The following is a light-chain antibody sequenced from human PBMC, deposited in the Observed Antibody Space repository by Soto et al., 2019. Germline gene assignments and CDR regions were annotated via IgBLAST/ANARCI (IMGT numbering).Light chain of an antibody. CDR2: EVN. CDR3: SSYAGSNIVL. J-gene: IGLJ2*01. Sequence: QSALTQPPSASGSLGQSVTITRTGTSSDVGGYDYVSWYQQHPGKAPKLMIHEVNKRPSGVPDRFSGSRSGNTASLTVSGLQADDEADYYCSSYAGSNIVLFGGGTKLTVL. V-gene: IGLV2-8*01. CDR1: SSDVGGYDY.